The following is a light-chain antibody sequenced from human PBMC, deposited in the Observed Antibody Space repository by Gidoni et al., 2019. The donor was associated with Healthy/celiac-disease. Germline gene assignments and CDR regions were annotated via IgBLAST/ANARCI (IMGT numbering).Light chain of an antibody. CDR2: QDD. CDR3: QAWDSSTVV. V-gene: IGLV3-1*01. Sequence: SYEVTQPPSLSVSPGQTASITCSGDKLGDKYACWYQQKPCQSPVLVIYQDDKRPSGIPERFSGSNSGNTATLTISGTQAMDEADYYCQAWDSSTVVFGGGTKLTVL. J-gene: IGLJ2*01. CDR1: KLGDKY.